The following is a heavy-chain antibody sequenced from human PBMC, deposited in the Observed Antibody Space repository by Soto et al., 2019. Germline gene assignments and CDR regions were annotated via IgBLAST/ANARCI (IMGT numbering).Heavy chain of an antibody. Sequence: EVQLVESGGGLVQPGRSLRLSCAASGFTFDDYAMHWVRQAPGKGLEWVSGISGNSGSIGYADSVKGRFTISRDNAKNSLYLQMNSLRAEDTALYYCAKDNQGGYSSSCLDYWGQGTLVTVSS. J-gene: IGHJ4*02. CDR3: AKDNQGGYSSSCLDY. V-gene: IGHV3-9*01. D-gene: IGHD6-13*01. CDR2: ISGNSGSI. CDR1: GFTFDDYA.